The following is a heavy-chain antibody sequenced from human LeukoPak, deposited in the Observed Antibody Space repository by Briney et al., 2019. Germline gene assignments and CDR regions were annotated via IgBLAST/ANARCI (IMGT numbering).Heavy chain of an antibody. J-gene: IGHJ5*02. CDR1: GFTFSSYT. V-gene: IGHV3-23*01. CDR3: AKEPPRGYCSSTSCHP. D-gene: IGHD2-2*01. CDR2: ISGSGGST. Sequence: GGSLRLSCAASGFTFSSYTMSWVRQAPGKGLEWVSAISGSGGSTYYADSVKGRFTISRDNSKNTLYLQMNSLRAEDTAVYYCAKEPPRGYCSSTSCHPLGQGTLVTVSS.